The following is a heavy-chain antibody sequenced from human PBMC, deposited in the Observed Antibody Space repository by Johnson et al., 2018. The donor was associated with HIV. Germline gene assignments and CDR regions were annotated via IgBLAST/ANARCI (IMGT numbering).Heavy chain of an antibody. V-gene: IGHV3-30*02. CDR1: GFTFSSYG. Sequence: QVQLVESGGGVVQPGGSLRLSCAASGFTFSSYGMHWVRQAPGKGLEWVAFIRYDGSNKYYADSVKGRFTISRDNSKNTLYLQMNSLRAEDTAVYYCAKDLTWMHLWPHAFDIWGQGTMVTVSS. CDR2: IRYDGSNK. J-gene: IGHJ3*02. D-gene: IGHD5-18*01. CDR3: AKDLTWMHLWPHAFDI.